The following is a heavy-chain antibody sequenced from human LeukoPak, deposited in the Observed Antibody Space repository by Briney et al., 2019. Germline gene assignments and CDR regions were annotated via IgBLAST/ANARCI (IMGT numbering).Heavy chain of an antibody. J-gene: IGHJ4*02. CDR3: ARVPGNWNYHFDY. CDR2: ISYDGSNK. D-gene: IGHD1-7*01. CDR1: GFTFSNYW. V-gene: IGHV3-30*03. Sequence: GGSLRLSCAASGFTFSNYWMSWVRQAPGKGLEWVAVISYDGSNKYYADSVKGRFTISRDNSKNTLYLQMSSLRAEDTAVYYCARVPGNWNYHFDYWGQGTLVTVSS.